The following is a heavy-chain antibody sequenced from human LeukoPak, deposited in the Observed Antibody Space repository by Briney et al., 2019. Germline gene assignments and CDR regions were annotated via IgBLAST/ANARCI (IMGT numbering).Heavy chain of an antibody. J-gene: IGHJ4*02. V-gene: IGHV4-59*08. Sequence: SETLSLTCTDPGGSLRDYYWSWVPQPPGKGLEWSGHIFYSGGTNYNPSLTSRVTISVDTSKNQSSRMLSCVAAADTARYYFAGHRPMVTHGLDYWGQGTLVTVSS. D-gene: IGHD5-18*01. CDR3: AGHRPMVTHGLDY. CDR1: GGSLRDYY. CDR2: IFYSGGT.